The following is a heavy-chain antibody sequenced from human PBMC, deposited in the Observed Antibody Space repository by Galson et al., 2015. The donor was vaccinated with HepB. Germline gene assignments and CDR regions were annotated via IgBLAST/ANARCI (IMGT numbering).Heavy chain of an antibody. J-gene: IGHJ6*03. CDR1: GGSISSSNW. CDR3: ARGRLGYCSSTSCRGYYYYMDV. CDR2: INHSGST. D-gene: IGHD2-2*01. V-gene: IGHV4-4*02. Sequence: SETLSLTCTVSGGSISSSNWWSWVRQPPGKGLEWIGEINHSGSTNYNPSLKSRVTISVDTSKNQFSLKLSSVTAADTAVYYCARGRLGYCSSTSCRGYYYYMDVWGKGATVTVSS.